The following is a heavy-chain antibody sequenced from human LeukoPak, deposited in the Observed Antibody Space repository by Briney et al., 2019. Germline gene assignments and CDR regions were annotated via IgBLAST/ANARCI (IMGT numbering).Heavy chain of an antibody. J-gene: IGHJ4*02. Sequence: GGSLRLSCAASGFTFGNFWMSWVRQAPGRGLQWVASMKGDGSHIYYVDSVKGRFTISQDNARNSLYLQMNSLRAEDTAVYYCARLFGGVTTYDYWGQGALVTVSS. CDR2: MKGDGSHI. D-gene: IGHD2-8*02. CDR3: ARLFGGVTTYDY. CDR1: GFTFGNFW. V-gene: IGHV3-7*01.